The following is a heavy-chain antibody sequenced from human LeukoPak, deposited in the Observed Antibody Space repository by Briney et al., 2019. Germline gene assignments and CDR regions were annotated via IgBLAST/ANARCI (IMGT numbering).Heavy chain of an antibody. CDR3: AKDRYGSGSYQDY. CDR1: GFTFDDSA. J-gene: IGHJ4*02. V-gene: IGHV3-9*01. Sequence: GRSLRLSCAASGFTFDDSAMHWVRQAPGKGLEWVSGISWNSGSIAYADSVKGRFTISRDNAKNSLYLQMNSLRAEDTALYYCAKDRYGSGSYQDYWGQGTLVTVSS. D-gene: IGHD3-10*01. CDR2: ISWNSGSI.